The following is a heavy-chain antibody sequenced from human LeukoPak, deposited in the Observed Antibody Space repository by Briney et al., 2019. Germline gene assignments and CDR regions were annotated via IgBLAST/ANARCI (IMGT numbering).Heavy chain of an antibody. CDR3: AKAREWLPINWFDP. J-gene: IGHJ5*02. D-gene: IGHD5-18*01. CDR2: MSSSGAST. Sequence: GGSLRLSCAASGFTFSNFAMSWVRQAPGKGLEWVSAMSSSGASTYYADSVEGRFTISRDNSKNTLFLQMNSLRAEDTAVYYCAKAREWLPINWFDPWGQGTLVTVSS. V-gene: IGHV3-23*01. CDR1: GFTFSNFA.